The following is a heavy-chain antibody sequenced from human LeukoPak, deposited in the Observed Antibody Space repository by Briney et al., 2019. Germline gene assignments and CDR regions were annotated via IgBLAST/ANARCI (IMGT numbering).Heavy chain of an antibody. CDR1: GYTLTELS. CDR3: ATAANTYNWNYGRAFDI. D-gene: IGHD1-7*01. CDR2: FDPEDGET. V-gene: IGHV1-24*01. Sequence: ASVKVSCKVSGYTLTELSMHWVRQAPGKGLEWMGGFDPEDGETIYAQKFQGRVTMTEDTSTDTAYMGLSSLRSEDTAVYYCATAANTYNWNYGRAFDIWGQGTMVTVSS. J-gene: IGHJ3*02.